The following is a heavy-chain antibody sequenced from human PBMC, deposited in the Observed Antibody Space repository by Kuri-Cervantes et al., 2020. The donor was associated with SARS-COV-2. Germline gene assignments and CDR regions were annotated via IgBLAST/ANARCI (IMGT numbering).Heavy chain of an antibody. CDR1: GFTFSSYA. J-gene: IGHJ5*02. V-gene: IGHV3-7*01. CDR2: IKQDGSEK. Sequence: ETLSLTCAASGFTFSSYAMSWVRQAPGKGLEWVANIKQDGSEKYYVDSVKGRFTISRDNAKNSLYLQMNSLRAEDTAVYYCASLQSSSDFWSGYPWVRGWFDPWGQGTLVTVSS. CDR3: ASLQSSSDFWSGYPWVRGWFDP. D-gene: IGHD3-3*01.